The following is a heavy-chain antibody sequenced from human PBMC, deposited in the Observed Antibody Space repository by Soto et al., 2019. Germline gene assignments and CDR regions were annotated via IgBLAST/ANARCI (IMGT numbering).Heavy chain of an antibody. D-gene: IGHD3-9*01. J-gene: IGHJ5*02. CDR2: SYHSGSS. V-gene: IGHV4-30-2*06. Sequence: PSETLSLTCTVSGGSINSAGHYWGWVRQSPGKGLECIGYSYHSGSSDYNPSLQSRVTISVDRSKAQFYLTLTSVTAADTAVYFCARASYYDCCFDLWGLGTRVTVSS. CDR1: GGSINSAGHY. CDR3: ARASYYDCCFDL.